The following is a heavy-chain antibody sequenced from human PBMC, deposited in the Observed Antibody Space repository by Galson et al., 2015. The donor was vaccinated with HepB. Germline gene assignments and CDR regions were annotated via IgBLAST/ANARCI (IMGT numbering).Heavy chain of an antibody. CDR3: AKDEGWSYYEAFGY. J-gene: IGHJ4*02. D-gene: IGHD1-26*01. Sequence: SLRLSCAASGFTFSSYAMSWVRQAPGKGLEWVPAISGSGGSTYYADSVKGRFTISRDNSKNTLYLQMNSLRAEDTTVYYCAKDEGWSYYEAFGYWGQGTLVTVSS. CDR1: GFTFSSYA. CDR2: ISGSGGST. V-gene: IGHV3-23*01.